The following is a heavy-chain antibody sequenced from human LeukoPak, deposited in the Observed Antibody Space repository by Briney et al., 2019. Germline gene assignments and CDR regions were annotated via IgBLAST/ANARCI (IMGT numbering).Heavy chain of an antibody. Sequence: GASVTVSCKASGFTFTNSAMQWVGQARGQRREGIGWIVVGSSNTNYAQKFQERVTITRDMSTSTAYMELSSLRSEDTAVYYCAVEFITRNYYYGMDVRGQGTTVTVSS. CDR2: IVVGSSNT. CDR3: AVEFITRNYYYGMDV. J-gene: IGHJ6*02. D-gene: IGHD3-16*02. V-gene: IGHV1-58*02. CDR1: GFTFTNSA.